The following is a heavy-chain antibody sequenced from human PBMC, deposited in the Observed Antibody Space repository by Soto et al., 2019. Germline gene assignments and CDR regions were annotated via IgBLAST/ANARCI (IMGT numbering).Heavy chain of an antibody. J-gene: IGHJ1*01. V-gene: IGHV3-66*01. D-gene: IGHD6-19*01. CDR3: AGAAKVLYSSGWYTEYFQH. CDR2: IYSGGVT. Sequence: GGSLRLSCAASEFTISSNYMCWVRQAPGKGLEWVSVIYSGGVTYYADSVKGRFTISRDSSKNTLYLQMNRLRAEDTAVYYCAGAAKVLYSSGWYTEYFQHWGQGTLVTVS. CDR1: EFTISSNY.